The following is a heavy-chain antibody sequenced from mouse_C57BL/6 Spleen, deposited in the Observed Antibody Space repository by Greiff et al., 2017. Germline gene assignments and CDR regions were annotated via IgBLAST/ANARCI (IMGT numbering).Heavy chain of an antibody. CDR3: ALSDYYGSSPFDY. D-gene: IGHD1-1*01. CDR2: IDPAIGNT. J-gene: IGHJ2*01. CDR1: GFNIKNTY. V-gene: IGHV14-3*01. Sequence: EVQLQQSVAELVRPGASVKLSCTASGFNIKNTYMHWVKQRPEQGLEWIGRIDPAIGNTKYAPKFQGKATITADTSSNTAYLQLSSLTSEDTAIYYCALSDYYGSSPFDYWGQGTTLTVSS.